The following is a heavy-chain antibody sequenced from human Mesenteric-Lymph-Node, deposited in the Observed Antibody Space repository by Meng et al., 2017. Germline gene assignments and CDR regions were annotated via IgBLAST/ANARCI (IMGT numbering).Heavy chain of an antibody. CDR3: ARVPSLPDY. V-gene: IGHV1-18*01. J-gene: IGHJ4*02. Sequence: VQLDPSGAVVMGPVSSVTVSSKASRYSFLPYVLSWVRQASGQGLEWMGWISAYNGNTNYAQKLQGRVTMTTDTTTSTVYMELRSLRSDETAVYYCARVPSLPDYWGQGTLVTVSS. CDR2: ISAYNGNT. D-gene: IGHD1-26*01. CDR1: RYSFLPYV.